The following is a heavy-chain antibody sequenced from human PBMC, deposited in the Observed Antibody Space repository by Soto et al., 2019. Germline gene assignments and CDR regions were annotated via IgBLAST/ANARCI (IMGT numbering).Heavy chain of an antibody. J-gene: IGHJ6*02. V-gene: IGHV1-2*04. CDR1: GYTFTGYY. Sequence: ASVKVSCKASGYTFTGYYMHWVRQAPGQGLEWMGWINPNSGGTNYAQKFQGWVTMTRDTSISTAYMELSRLRSDDTAVYYCARELIAVAGTGYYGMDVWGQGTTVTGSS. CDR2: INPNSGGT. CDR3: ARELIAVAGTGYYGMDV. D-gene: IGHD6-19*01.